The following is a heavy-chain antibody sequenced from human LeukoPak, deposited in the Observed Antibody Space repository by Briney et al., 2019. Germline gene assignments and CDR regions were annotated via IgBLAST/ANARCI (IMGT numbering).Heavy chain of an antibody. J-gene: IGHJ4*02. CDR3: ARTTMETQYFDR. CDR2: LKSDGSST. D-gene: IGHD1-1*01. Sequence: GGSLRLACAASGFKLSSYYMDWVRQGPGKGRVWVSRLKSDGSSTKYADSVQGRFTISRDDAKNTLYLQMTSVRVEDAAVYYCARTTMETQYFDRWGQGTLVTVSS. V-gene: IGHV3-74*03. CDR1: GFKLSSYY.